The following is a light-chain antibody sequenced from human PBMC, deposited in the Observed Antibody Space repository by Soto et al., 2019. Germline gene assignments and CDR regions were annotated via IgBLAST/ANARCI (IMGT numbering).Light chain of an antibody. J-gene: IGKJ5*01. CDR1: QGITNR. CDR2: EAS. CDR3: QQAKSFPIT. Sequence: DIKMTQSQSSVSSSVGDRVPITCRASQGITNRLAWYQQKPGKAPKXXIYEASSLQSGVPSRISGSGSGTDFTLTISSLQPEDFATYYCQQAKSFPITFGQGTRLEIK. V-gene: IGKV1D-12*01.